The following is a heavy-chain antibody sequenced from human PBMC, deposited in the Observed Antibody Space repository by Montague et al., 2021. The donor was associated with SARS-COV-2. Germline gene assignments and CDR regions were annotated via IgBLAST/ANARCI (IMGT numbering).Heavy chain of an antibody. J-gene: IGHJ5*02. Sequence: FLRLSCAASGFIFSDYNMTWIRQTPGKGLEWISYINGASSRTNYADSVKGRFTISRDNAKNSLFLQMNSLRVEDTAVYYCARGISLFDPWGQGILVTVSS. V-gene: IGHV3-11*05. CDR1: GFIFSDYN. CDR3: ARGISLFDP. CDR2: INGASSRT.